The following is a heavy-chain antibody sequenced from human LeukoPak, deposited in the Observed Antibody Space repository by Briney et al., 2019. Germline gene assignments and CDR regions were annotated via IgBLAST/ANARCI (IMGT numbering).Heavy chain of an antibody. V-gene: IGHV4-61*02. CDR1: GGSISSDYYS. Sequence: TSQTLSLTCTVSGGSISSDYYSWSWIRQPAGKGLEWIGRIYTSGSTNYNPSLKSRVTISVDTSKDHFSLELTSVTAADTAVYYCARSYSSSSVLSYYYFYMGVWGKGTTVTVSS. CDR3: ARSYSSSSVLSYYYFYMGV. J-gene: IGHJ6*03. CDR2: IYTSGST. D-gene: IGHD6-13*01.